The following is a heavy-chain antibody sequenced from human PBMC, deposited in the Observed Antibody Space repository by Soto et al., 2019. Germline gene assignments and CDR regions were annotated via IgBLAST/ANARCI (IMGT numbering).Heavy chain of an antibody. Sequence: QVQLVQSGAEVKKPGASVKVSCKASGYTFTSYAMHWVRQAPGQRLEWMGWINAGNGNTKYSQKFQGRVTITRDTNANXAYMELSSLRSEDTAVYYCARSPELVYSYGLAVDYWGQGTLVTVSS. CDR1: GYTFTSYA. D-gene: IGHD5-18*01. J-gene: IGHJ4*02. V-gene: IGHV1-3*01. CDR2: INAGNGNT. CDR3: ARSPELVYSYGLAVDY.